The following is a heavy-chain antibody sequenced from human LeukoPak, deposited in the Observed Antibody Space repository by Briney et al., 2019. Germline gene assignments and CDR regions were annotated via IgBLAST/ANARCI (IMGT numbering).Heavy chain of an antibody. CDR3: AREAMGTIPYFDY. D-gene: IGHD5-24*01. CDR1: GFSFSNHG. J-gene: IGHJ4*02. V-gene: IGHV3-33*01. CDR2: IWYDGSNK. Sequence: GGSLRLSCAASGFSFSNHGMPWVRQAPGKGLEWVAVIWYDGSNKYYADSVKGRFTTSRDNSKNTVYLQMNSLRAEDTAVYYCAREAMGTIPYFDYWGRGTLVTVSS.